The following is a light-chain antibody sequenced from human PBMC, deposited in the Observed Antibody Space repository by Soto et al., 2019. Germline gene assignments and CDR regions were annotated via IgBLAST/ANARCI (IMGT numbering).Light chain of an antibody. CDR1: QSVRSSY. Sequence: EIVLTQSPGTLSLSPGERATLSCRASQSVRSSYLAWFQQKPGQAPRLLIYSASSRSTGIPDMFRGSESGTDSSMTISRLEPEDFAVYYCQQYGSTPTTFGHGTKLEIK. V-gene: IGKV3-20*01. CDR2: SAS. J-gene: IGKJ2*01. CDR3: QQYGSTPTT.